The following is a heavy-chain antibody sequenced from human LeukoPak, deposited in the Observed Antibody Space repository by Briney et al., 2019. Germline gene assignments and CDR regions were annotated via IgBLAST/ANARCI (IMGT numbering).Heavy chain of an antibody. CDR1: GGSVSSGNYY. D-gene: IGHD3-22*01. Sequence: SETLSLTCSVSGGSVSSGNYYWSWIRQPPGKGLEWIGYIYYSGSTNYNPSLKSRVTISVDTSKNQFSLKLSSVTAADTAVYYCARDPSGYFNYWGQGTLAAVSS. V-gene: IGHV4-61*01. J-gene: IGHJ4*02. CDR3: ARDPSGYFNY. CDR2: IYYSGST.